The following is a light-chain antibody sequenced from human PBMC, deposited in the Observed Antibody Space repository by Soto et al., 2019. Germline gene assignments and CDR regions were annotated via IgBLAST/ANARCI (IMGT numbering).Light chain of an antibody. Sequence: QSVLTQPPSASGTPGQRVTISCSGSNSNIGTNPVNWYRQFPGTAPKVLIYTNNQRPSGVPDRVSGSKSGTSASLAISGLQSEDEADYYCAAWDDSLNGWVFGGGTQLTVL. CDR1: NSNIGTNP. CDR3: AAWDDSLNGWV. V-gene: IGLV1-44*01. CDR2: TNN. J-gene: IGLJ3*02.